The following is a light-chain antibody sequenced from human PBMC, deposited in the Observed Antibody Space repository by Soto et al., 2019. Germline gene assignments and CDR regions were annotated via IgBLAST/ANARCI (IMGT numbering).Light chain of an antibody. V-gene: IGKV3-11*01. CDR2: DAS. Sequence: EIVFTQSPATLSLSPGERATLSCRASQSVSTDLVWYQHKPGQPPRLLIYDASKRASGIPARFSGSGSGTDFSLTVINLEPEDFAVYYCQHRSNWPGTFGQGTKVDIK. J-gene: IGKJ2*01. CDR3: QHRSNWPGT. CDR1: QSVSTD.